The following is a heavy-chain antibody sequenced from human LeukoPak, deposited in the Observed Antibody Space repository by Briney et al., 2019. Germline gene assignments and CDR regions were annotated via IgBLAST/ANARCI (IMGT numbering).Heavy chain of an antibody. Sequence: SETLSLTCTVSGGSISSSSYYWGWIRQPPGKGLEWIGSIYYSGSTYYNPSLKSRVTISVDTSKNQFSLKLSSVTAADTAVYYCARGLSEYYYDSSGYRGAFDYWGQGTLVTVSS. J-gene: IGHJ4*02. CDR2: IYYSGST. D-gene: IGHD3-22*01. CDR3: ARGLSEYYYDSSGYRGAFDY. CDR1: GGSISSSSYY. V-gene: IGHV4-39*07.